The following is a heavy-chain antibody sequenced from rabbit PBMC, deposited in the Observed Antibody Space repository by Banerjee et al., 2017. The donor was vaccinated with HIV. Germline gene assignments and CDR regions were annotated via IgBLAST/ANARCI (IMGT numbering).Heavy chain of an antibody. CDR1: GFSFSSNYW. V-gene: IGHV1S45*01. J-gene: IGHJ3*01. CDR2: IYAGSSGST. Sequence: QEQLEESGGDLVKPEGSLTLTCTASGFSFSSNYWICWVRQAPGKGLEWIACIYAGSSGSTYYASWAKGRFTISKTSSTTVTLQMTSLTAADTATYFCARDLAGVIGWNFGLWGQGTLVTVS. D-gene: IGHD4-1*01. CDR3: ARDLAGVIGWNFGL.